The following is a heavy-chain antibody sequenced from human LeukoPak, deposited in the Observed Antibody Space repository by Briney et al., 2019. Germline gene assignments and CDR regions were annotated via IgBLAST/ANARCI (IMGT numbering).Heavy chain of an antibody. V-gene: IGHV1-18*01. Sequence: ASVKVSCKASGYTFTSYGISWVRQAPGQGLEWMGWISAYNGNTNYAQRLQGRVTMTTDTSTSTAYMALRSLRSDDTAVYYCARGGPFPLYCSGGSCYSDWGQGTLVTVSS. CDR2: ISAYNGNT. D-gene: IGHD2-15*01. CDR1: GYTFTSYG. CDR3: ARGGPFPLYCSGGSCYSD. J-gene: IGHJ4*02.